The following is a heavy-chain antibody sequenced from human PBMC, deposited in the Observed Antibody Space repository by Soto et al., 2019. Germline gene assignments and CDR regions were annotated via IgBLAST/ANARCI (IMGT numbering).Heavy chain of an antibody. CDR2: INAANGDT. J-gene: IGHJ5*02. CDR1: GYTFTSYG. CDR3: VRRYVSATCIDRFDP. V-gene: IGHV1-3*01. D-gene: IGHD6-13*01. Sequence: ASVKVSCKASGYTFTSYGSHWVRQAPGQRLEWMGWINAANGDTKYTPKLQGRDTITRDTSAGTAHMEPSSLISEDTAVCHCVRRYVSATCIDRFDPWGQGTLVTVSS.